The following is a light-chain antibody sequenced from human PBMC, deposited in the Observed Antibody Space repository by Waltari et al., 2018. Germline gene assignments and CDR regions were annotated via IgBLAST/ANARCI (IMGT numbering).Light chain of an antibody. CDR2: QDN. CDR3: QAWDNSTVV. V-gene: IGLV3-1*01. J-gene: IGLJ2*01. Sequence: SSELTQPPSVSVSPGQTASIACSGDKLGDKYACWYQQKPGQSPVMVIYQDNKRPSGIPGRFSGSNSGNTATLTLILTQAMDEADYYCQAWDNSTVVFGGGTKVTFL. CDR1: KLGDKY.